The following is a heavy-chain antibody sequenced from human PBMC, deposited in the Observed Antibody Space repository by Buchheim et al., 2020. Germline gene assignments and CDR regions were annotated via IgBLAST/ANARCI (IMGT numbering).Heavy chain of an antibody. D-gene: IGHD3-3*01. CDR3: ASFYDFWSGREHDYGMDV. Sequence: QVQLQQWGAGLLKPSETLSLTCAVYGGSFSGYYWSWIRQPPGKGLEWIGEINHSGSTNYNPSLKSRVTISVDTSKNKFSLKLSSVTAADTAVYYCASFYDFWSGREHDYGMDVWGQGTT. CDR1: GGSFSGYY. CDR2: INHSGST. J-gene: IGHJ6*02. V-gene: IGHV4-34*01.